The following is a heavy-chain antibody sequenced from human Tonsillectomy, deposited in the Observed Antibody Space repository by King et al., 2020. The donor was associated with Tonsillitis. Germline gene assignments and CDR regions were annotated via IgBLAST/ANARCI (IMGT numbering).Heavy chain of an antibody. CDR1: GFTFSNTG. D-gene: IGHD5-24*01. V-gene: IGHV3-30*18. CDR2: LYTDGRNK. J-gene: IGHJ4*02. CDR3: TKEEMTTIFNFDY. Sequence: VQLVESGGGVVQPGRSLRLSCEASGFTFSNTGMHWVRQAPGRGLEGGAVLYTDGRNKFYSDSVKGRFTVFRDNSKNTLYLEMNSLRAGDTALYYCTKEEMTTIFNFDYWGQGTLVTVSS.